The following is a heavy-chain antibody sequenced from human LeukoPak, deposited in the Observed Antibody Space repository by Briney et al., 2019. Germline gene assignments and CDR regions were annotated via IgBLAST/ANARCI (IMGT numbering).Heavy chain of an antibody. CDR2: IYYSGST. V-gene: IGHV4-61*01. CDR3: ARDYYDSSGYYYPGY. CDR1: GGSVSSGSYY. D-gene: IGHD3-22*01. Sequence: SETLSLTCTVSGGSVSSGSYYWSWIRQPPGKGLEWIGYIYYSGSTNYNPSLKSRVTISVDTSKNQFSLKLSSVTAADTAVYYCARDYYDSSGYYYPGYWGQGTLVTVSS. J-gene: IGHJ4*02.